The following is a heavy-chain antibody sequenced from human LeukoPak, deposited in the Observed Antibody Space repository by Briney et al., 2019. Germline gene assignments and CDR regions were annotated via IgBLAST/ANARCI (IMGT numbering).Heavy chain of an antibody. CDR1: GASIRSHY. V-gene: IGHV4-59*11. D-gene: IGHD3-22*01. Sequence: PSETLSLTCTISGASIRSHYWGWIRQPPGKGLEWIGNVYYVGSATYNPSLKSQVTVSLDTSKNQFSLKLSSVTAADTAVYFCARSGDSSAYYSLWGQGTLVIVSS. CDR3: ARSGDSSAYYSL. CDR2: VYYVGSA. J-gene: IGHJ4*02.